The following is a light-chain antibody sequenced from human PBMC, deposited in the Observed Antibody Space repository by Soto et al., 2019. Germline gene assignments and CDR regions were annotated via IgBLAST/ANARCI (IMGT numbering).Light chain of an antibody. CDR1: QSVAYN. J-gene: IGKJ5*01. CDR3: QQRSNWPPT. CDR2: SSS. Sequence: EIVMTQSPATLSVNPGERATLSCRATQSVAYNVAWYQQKPGQSPRLLIYSSSTRATGIPARFSGSRSGTDFTLTISSLEPEDFAVYYCQQRSNWPPTFGQGARLEI. V-gene: IGKV3-11*01.